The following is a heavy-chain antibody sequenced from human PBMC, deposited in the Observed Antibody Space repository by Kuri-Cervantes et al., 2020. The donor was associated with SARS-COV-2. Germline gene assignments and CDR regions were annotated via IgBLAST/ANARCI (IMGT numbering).Heavy chain of an antibody. CDR1: GYTFTSYD. Sequence: ASVKVSCKASGYTFTSYDINWVRQATGQGLEWMGWMNPNSGNTGYAQKFQGRVTITRDTSTSTVYMELSSLRSEDTAVYYCARDPHGFDYWGQGTLVTVSS. CDR2: MNPNSGNT. V-gene: IGHV1-8*03. J-gene: IGHJ4*02. CDR3: ARDPHGFDY.